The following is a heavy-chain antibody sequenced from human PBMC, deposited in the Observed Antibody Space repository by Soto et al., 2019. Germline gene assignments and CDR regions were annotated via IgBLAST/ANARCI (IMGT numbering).Heavy chain of an antibody. D-gene: IGHD6-19*01. Sequence: EVQLVESGGVSVQPGGSLRLSCAASGFTFSTFSMNWVRQGPGRGLEWISYISGGGRPISYADSVKGRFTISRDNAKNSLYLQMDSLTDEDTAVYYCARDLGWAFDSWGQGTLVTVSS. J-gene: IGHJ4*02. CDR3: ARDLGWAFDS. CDR2: ISGGGRPI. V-gene: IGHV3-48*02. CDR1: GFTFSTFS.